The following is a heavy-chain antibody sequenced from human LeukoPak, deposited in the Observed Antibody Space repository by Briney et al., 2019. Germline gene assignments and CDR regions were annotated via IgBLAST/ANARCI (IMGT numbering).Heavy chain of an antibody. V-gene: IGHV3-30*02. J-gene: IGHJ5*02. CDR2: IRYDGGDK. Sequence: GGSLRLSCAASGFTFSSYSMNWVRQAPGRGLEWVAFIRYDGGDKFYAASVKGRFTISRDTSRNTLYLQMNSLRLEDTAVYYCAKDLMRDRWFGESWGQGTLVTVSS. CDR3: AKDLMRDRWFGES. D-gene: IGHD3-10*01. CDR1: GFTFSSYS.